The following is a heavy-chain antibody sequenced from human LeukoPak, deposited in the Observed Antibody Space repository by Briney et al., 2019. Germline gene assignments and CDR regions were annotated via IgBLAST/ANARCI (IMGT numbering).Heavy chain of an antibody. CDR3: ARSGPALWFDP. Sequence: SETLSLTCTASGGSISSYYWSWIRQPPGKGLEWIGYIYYSGSTNYNPSLKSRVTISVDTSKNQFSLKLSSVTAADTAVYYCARSGPALWFDPWGQGTLVTVSS. CDR2: IYYSGST. J-gene: IGHJ5*02. CDR1: GGSISSYY. D-gene: IGHD1-14*01. V-gene: IGHV4-59*01.